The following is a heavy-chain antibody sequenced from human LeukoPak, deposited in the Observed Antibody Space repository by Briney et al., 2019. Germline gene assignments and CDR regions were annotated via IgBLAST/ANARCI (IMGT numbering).Heavy chain of an antibody. J-gene: IGHJ4*02. CDR3: AREIIAALDY. V-gene: IGHV3-30-3*01. Sequence: GGSLRLSCAASGFTFSSYAMYWVRQAPGKGLEWVAVISYDGSNKYYADSVKGRFTISRDNSKNTLYLQMNSLKAEDTAVYYCAREIIAALDYWGQGTLVTVSS. D-gene: IGHD6-6*01. CDR2: ISYDGSNK. CDR1: GFTFSSYA.